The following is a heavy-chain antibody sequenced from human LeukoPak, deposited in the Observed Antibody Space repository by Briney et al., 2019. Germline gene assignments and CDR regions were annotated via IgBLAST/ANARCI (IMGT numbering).Heavy chain of an antibody. J-gene: IGHJ4*02. CDR2: IYTSGST. D-gene: IGHD6-13*01. V-gene: IGHV4-4*07. CDR1: GDSISSYY. CDR3: AVVPYSSSWYESGYFDY. Sequence: PSETLSLTCTVSGDSISSYYWSWIRQPAGKGLEWIGRIYTSGSTNYNPSLKSRVTMSVDTSKNQFSLKLSSVTAADTAVYYCAVVPYSSSWYESGYFDYWGQGTLVTVSS.